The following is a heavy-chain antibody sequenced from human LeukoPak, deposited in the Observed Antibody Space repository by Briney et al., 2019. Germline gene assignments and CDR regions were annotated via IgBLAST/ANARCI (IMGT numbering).Heavy chain of an antibody. Sequence: GASVKVSCKASGGTFSSYAISWVRQAPGQGLEWMGGIISIFGTANYAQKFQGRVTITADESTSTAYMELSSLRSEDTAVYYCASGDILTGYRYYYGMDVWGQGTTVTVSS. J-gene: IGHJ6*02. CDR1: GGTFSSYA. D-gene: IGHD3-9*01. CDR3: ASGDILTGYRYYYGMDV. CDR2: IISIFGTA. V-gene: IGHV1-69*13.